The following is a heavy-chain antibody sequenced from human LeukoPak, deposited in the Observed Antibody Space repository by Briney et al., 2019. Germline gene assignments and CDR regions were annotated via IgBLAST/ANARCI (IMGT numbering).Heavy chain of an antibody. V-gene: IGHV4-39*01. Sequence: SETLSLTCSVSGGSISSSSYYWGWIRQPPGKGLEWIGSFYYRGSNYYNPSLKSRVTISADTSKNQFSLKLSSVTAADTAVYYCARHSGYYDSSGYYNPYWYFDLWGRGTLVIVSS. CDR1: GGSISSSSYY. J-gene: IGHJ2*01. D-gene: IGHD3-22*01. CDR3: ARHSGYYDSSGYYNPYWYFDL. CDR2: FYYRGSN.